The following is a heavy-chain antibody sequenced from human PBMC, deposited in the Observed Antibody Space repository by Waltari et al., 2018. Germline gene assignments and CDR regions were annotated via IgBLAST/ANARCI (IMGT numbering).Heavy chain of an antibody. J-gene: IGHJ4*02. CDR3: ARDRGRGLYLDS. CDR2: VHGSGKT. D-gene: IGHD2-15*01. V-gene: IGHV4-4*02. Sequence: QESGPGLVKPSGPLSHTCAVFGASITTNDWWSWVRQSPGKGLEWIGQVHGSGKTNYNPSFASRLIMSLDTSTNQISLKVTSATAADTATYYCARDRGRGLYLDSWGQGTLVTVSP. CDR1: GASITTNDW.